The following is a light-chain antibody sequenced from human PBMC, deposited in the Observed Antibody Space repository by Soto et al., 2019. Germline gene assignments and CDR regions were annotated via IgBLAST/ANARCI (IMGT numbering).Light chain of an antibody. V-gene: IGLV1-44*01. J-gene: IGLJ2*01. CDR2: NNN. CDR1: SSNIGSKT. CDR3: AAWDNSLAAVV. Sequence: QSVLTHPPSASGAPGQRVTISCSGRSSNIGSKTVNWYQQLPGTAPKLLIYNNNRRPSGVPDRFSGSKSGTSASLAISGLQSEDEADYYCAAWDNSLAAVVFGGGTQLTVL.